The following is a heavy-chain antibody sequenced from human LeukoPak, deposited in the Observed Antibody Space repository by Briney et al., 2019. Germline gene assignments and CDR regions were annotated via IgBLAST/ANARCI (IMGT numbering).Heavy chain of an antibody. CDR2: IYSSGTT. CDR3: ARDPSYINGFYDY. V-gene: IGHV4-4*07. Sequence: SETLSLTCNVSSGSISSYYWSWIRQPAGKGLEWIGRIYSSGTTNYNPSLKGRVTMSVDTSENQFSLKLSSVTAADTAVYYCARDPSYINGFYDYWGQGTLVTVSS. J-gene: IGHJ4*02. CDR1: SGSISSYY. D-gene: IGHD2-8*01.